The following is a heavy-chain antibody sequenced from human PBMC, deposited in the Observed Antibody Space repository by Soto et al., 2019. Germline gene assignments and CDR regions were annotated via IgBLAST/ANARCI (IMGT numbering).Heavy chain of an antibody. V-gene: IGHV4-34*01. J-gene: IGHJ4*02. Sequence: QVQLQQWGAGLLKPSETLSLTCAVYGGSFSGYYWSWIRQPPGKGLEWIGEINHSGSTNYNPSLKRRVTISVDPSKNQFSLKLSSVTAADTAVYYCASLYYYDSSGSPFDYWGQGTLVTVSS. D-gene: IGHD3-22*01. CDR2: INHSGST. CDR1: GGSFSGYY. CDR3: ASLYYYDSSGSPFDY.